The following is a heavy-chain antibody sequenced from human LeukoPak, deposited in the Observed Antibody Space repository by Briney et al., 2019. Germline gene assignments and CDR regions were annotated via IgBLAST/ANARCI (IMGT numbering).Heavy chain of an antibody. V-gene: IGHV3-23*01. Sequence: GGSLRLSCAASGLTFSTYAMSWVRQAPGKGLEWVSAISVTGGSTDSADSVKGRFTISRDNSKNTLYLKMNSLRAEDTAVYYCAKGHGWEASYYYYYMDVWGKGTTVTISS. CDR1: GLTFSTYA. CDR2: ISVTGGST. CDR3: AKGHGWEASYYYYYMDV. J-gene: IGHJ6*03. D-gene: IGHD1-26*01.